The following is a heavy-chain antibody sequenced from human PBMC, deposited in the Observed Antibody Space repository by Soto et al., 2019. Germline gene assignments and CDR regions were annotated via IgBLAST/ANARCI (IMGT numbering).Heavy chain of an antibody. CDR3: ARVSRGLETMIVVAQFDY. J-gene: IGHJ4*02. D-gene: IGHD3-22*01. V-gene: IGHV4-61*01. CDR2: IYYSGST. Sequence: PSETLSLTCTVSGGSVSSGSYYWSWIRQPPGKGLEWIGYIYYSGSTNYNPSLKSRVTISVDTSKNQFSLKLSSVTAADTAVYYCARVSRGLETMIVVAQFDYWGQGTLVTVSS. CDR1: GGSVSSGSYY.